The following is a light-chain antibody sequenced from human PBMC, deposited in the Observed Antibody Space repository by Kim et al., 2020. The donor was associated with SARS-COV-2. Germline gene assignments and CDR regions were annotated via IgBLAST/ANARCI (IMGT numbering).Light chain of an antibody. CDR1: KLGDKY. Sequence: VSPGQTASITCSGDKLGDKYVCWYQQKPSQSPVLVIYHNSQRPSGIPERFSGSNSGNTATLTISGTQAMDEADYYCQAWDSNTGVVFGGGTQLTVL. J-gene: IGLJ2*01. V-gene: IGLV3-1*01. CDR3: QAWDSNTGVV. CDR2: HNS.